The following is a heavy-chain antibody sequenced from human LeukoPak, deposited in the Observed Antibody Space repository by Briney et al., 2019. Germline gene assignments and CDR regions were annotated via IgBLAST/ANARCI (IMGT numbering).Heavy chain of an antibody. V-gene: IGHV4-4*07. CDR3: AATMVQGVQRVWDAFDI. CDR1: GDSISSYH. CDR2: IYTSGST. Sequence: SETLSLTCTVSGDSISSYHWSWIRQPAGKGLEWIGRIYTSGSTNYNPSLKSRVTMSVDTSKNQFSLKLSSVTAADTAVYYCAATMVQGVQRVWDAFDIWGQGTMVTVSS. D-gene: IGHD3-10*01. J-gene: IGHJ3*02.